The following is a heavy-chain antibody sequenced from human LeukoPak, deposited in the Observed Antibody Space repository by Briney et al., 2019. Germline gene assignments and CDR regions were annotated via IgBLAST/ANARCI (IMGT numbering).Heavy chain of an antibody. D-gene: IGHD3-3*01. Sequence: SETLSLTCTVSGYSISSGYYWGWIRQPPGKGLEWIGSIYHSGSTYYNPSLKSRVTISVDTSKNQFSLKLSSVTAADTAVYYCARAHPITIFGVVSPILSFDYWGQGTLVTVSS. J-gene: IGHJ4*02. V-gene: IGHV4-38-2*02. CDR2: IYHSGST. CDR3: ARAHPITIFGVVSPILSFDY. CDR1: GYSISSGYY.